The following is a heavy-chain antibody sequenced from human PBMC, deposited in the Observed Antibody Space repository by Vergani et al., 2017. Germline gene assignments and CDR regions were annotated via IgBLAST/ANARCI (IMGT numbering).Heavy chain of an antibody. D-gene: IGHD1-26*01. CDR3: ARDPLYXTTRPFLLLDMDV. Sequence: QVQLQESGPGLVRPSQTLFLTCTVSGGSISSGSYYWSWFRQPAGKGLEWIGRFYTGGGTSYNPSLKSRVTISVDTSKNQFSLQLSSVTAADTAVYYCARDPLYXTTRPFLLLDMDVWGQGTTVTVSS. CDR2: FYTGGGT. V-gene: IGHV4-61*02. J-gene: IGHJ6*02. CDR1: GGSISSGSYY.